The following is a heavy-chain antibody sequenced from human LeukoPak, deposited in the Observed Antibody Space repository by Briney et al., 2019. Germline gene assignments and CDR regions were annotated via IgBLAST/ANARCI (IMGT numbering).Heavy chain of an antibody. Sequence: GGSLRLSCAASGFTFSRHWMSWVRQAPGKGLAWVSSISSSSSYIYYADSVKGRFTISRDNAKNSLYLQMNSLRAEDTAVYYCARDYRGRRTAMDWGQGTLVTVSS. CDR3: ARDYRGRRTAMD. CDR1: GFTFSRHW. J-gene: IGHJ4*02. CDR2: ISSSSSYI. V-gene: IGHV3-21*01. D-gene: IGHD5-18*01.